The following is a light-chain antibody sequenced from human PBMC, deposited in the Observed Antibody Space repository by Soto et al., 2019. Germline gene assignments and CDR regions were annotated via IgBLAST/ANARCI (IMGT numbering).Light chain of an antibody. Sequence: DIQMTQSPSSLSASVGDRVTITCRASQSIISYLNWYHQKPGKAPKLLIYDASSLQSGVPSRFSGSGSGTDFTLTISSLQPEDSATYYCQQGYSTPLTFGGGTKVEIK. CDR1: QSIISY. CDR2: DAS. J-gene: IGKJ4*01. CDR3: QQGYSTPLT. V-gene: IGKV1-39*01.